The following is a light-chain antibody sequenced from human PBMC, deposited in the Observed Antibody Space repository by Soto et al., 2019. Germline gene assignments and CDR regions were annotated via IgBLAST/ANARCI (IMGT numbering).Light chain of an antibody. V-gene: IGLV2-14*01. CDR1: SSDIGDYNY. CDR3: RSYTSSSTLVV. Sequence: QSALTQPASVSGSPGQSITISCTGTSSDIGDYNYVSWYQQHPGRAPKLMISEVSNRPSGVSNRFSGSKSGNTASLTISGLPAEDEADYYCRSYTSSSTLVVFGGGTKLTVL. J-gene: IGLJ2*01. CDR2: EVS.